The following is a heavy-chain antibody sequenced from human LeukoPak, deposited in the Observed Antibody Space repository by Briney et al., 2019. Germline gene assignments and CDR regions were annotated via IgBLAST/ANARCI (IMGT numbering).Heavy chain of an antibody. V-gene: IGHV3-23*01. CDR1: GFTFSSYA. CDR2: ISGSGGST. J-gene: IGHJ5*02. D-gene: IGHD3-10*01. CDR3: ARDKSGGVRGHYLPYNWFDP. Sequence: GGSLRLSCAASGFTFSSYAMSWVRQAPGKGLEWVSAISGSGGSTYYADSVKGRFTISRDNAKNSLYLQMNSLRAEDTAVYYCARDKSGGVRGHYLPYNWFDPWGQGTLVTVSS.